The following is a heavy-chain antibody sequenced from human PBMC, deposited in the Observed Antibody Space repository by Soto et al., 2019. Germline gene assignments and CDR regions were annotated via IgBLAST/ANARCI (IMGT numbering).Heavy chain of an antibody. CDR1: GFTFSDYG. CDR3: AQDRGCSGSTCYQAY. D-gene: IGHD2-2*01. V-gene: IGHV3-23*01. CDR2: ISGSRGSTT. J-gene: IGHJ4*02. Sequence: QPGGSLRLSCAASGFTFSDYGLSWVRQAPGKGLEWVSSISGSRGSTTYYAGSVKGRFTISRDNSKNTLYLQMNSLRVEDTAVYYCAQDRGCSGSTCYQAYWGPGTLVTVSS.